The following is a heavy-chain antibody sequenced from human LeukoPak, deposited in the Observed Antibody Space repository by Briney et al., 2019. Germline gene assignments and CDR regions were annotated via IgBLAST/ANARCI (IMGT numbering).Heavy chain of an antibody. D-gene: IGHD2/OR15-2a*01. Sequence: SQTLSLTCALSGDRVSSNSVAWNWIRQSPSRGLEWLGRTYYRSKWYNEYAVSVKSRITINPDTSKNQFSLPLNSVTPEDTAVYYCAGGNYWFDAWGQGTLVTVSS. CDR1: GDRVSSNSVA. V-gene: IGHV6-1*01. J-gene: IGHJ5*02. CDR3: AGGNYWFDA. CDR2: TYYRSKWYN.